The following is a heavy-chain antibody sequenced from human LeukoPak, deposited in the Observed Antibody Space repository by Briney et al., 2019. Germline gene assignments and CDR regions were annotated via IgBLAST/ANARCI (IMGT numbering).Heavy chain of an antibody. Sequence: GGSLRLSCAASGFTFSNYNMNWVRQAPGKGLEWVSSISSSSNNIYYGDSVKGRFTVSRDNAENSLYLEMTSLRAEDAAVYYCGRNPRPPCPGGNSHQFHHGPDLRGQGTKVA. CDR3: GRNPRPPCPGGNSHQFHHGPDL. J-gene: IGHJ6*02. CDR2: ISSSSNNI. CDR1: GFTFSNYN. V-gene: IGHV3-21*01. D-gene: IGHD4-23*01.